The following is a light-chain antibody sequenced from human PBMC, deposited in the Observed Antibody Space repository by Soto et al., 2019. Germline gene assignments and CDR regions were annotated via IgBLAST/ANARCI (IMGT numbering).Light chain of an antibody. CDR1: QSVSSD. J-gene: IGKJ1*01. Sequence: ILLTQSPSTLSASAGERVTITCRASQSVSSDFAWYQQKPGQAPRLLIYDASNMASGVPARFSGSGSGTDFTLTISSLQPEDFAIYYCQQCNSYPQTFGQGTKVEIK. V-gene: IGKV1-13*02. CDR3: QQCNSYPQT. CDR2: DAS.